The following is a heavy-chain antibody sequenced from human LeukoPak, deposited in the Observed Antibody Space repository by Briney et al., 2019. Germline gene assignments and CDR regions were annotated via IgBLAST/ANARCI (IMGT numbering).Heavy chain of an antibody. V-gene: IGHV4-31*03. Sequence: PSQTLSLTCTVSGGSISSGGYYWNWIRQHPGEGLEWIGYIYHSGSTYYSPSLKSRVTISVDTSKNQFSLKLSSVTAADTAVYYRARGDYGGNHLDSWGQGTLVTVSS. J-gene: IGHJ4*02. CDR2: IYHSGST. CDR3: ARGDYGGNHLDS. D-gene: IGHD4-23*01. CDR1: GGSISSGGYY.